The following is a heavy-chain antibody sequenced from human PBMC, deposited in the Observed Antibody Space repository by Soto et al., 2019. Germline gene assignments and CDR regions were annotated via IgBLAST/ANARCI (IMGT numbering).Heavy chain of an antibody. D-gene: IGHD3-3*01. CDR1: GFTFSSYA. CDR2: VSIGGST. CDR3: ARDLQVITIFGVVQHLFDY. J-gene: IGHJ4*02. V-gene: IGHV3-23*01. Sequence: PGGSLRLSCAASGFTFSSYAMGWVRQGPGKGLEWVAVVSIGGSTHYADSVRGRFTISRDNSKNTLSLQMNSLTPEDTAVYYCARDLQVITIFGVVQHLFDYWGQGTLVTVSS.